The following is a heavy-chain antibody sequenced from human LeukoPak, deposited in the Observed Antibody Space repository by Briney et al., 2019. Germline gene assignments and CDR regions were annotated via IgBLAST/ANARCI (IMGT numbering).Heavy chain of an antibody. V-gene: IGHV3-48*01. J-gene: IGHJ4*02. D-gene: IGHD3-16*01. CDR1: GFSFTTYW. CDR2: ISSFSGTI. CDR3: ARDQGGVGY. Sequence: GGSLRLSCGASGFSFTTYWMSWVRQAPGKGLEWVSYISSFSGTINYADSVKGRFTISRDNAKNSLYLQMNSLRAEDTAVYYCARDQGGVGYWGQGTLVTVSS.